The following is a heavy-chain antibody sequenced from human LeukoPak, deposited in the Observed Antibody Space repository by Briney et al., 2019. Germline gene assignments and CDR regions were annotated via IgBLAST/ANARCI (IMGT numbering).Heavy chain of an antibody. D-gene: IGHD6-13*01. V-gene: IGHV3-21*01. CDR1: GFTFSSYG. CDR3: ARAAYSSTWYSRYFDL. CDR2: ISSSSSYI. J-gene: IGHJ2*01. Sequence: GGSLRLSCAASGFTFSSYGMNWVRQAPGKGLEWVSSISSSSSYIYYADSVNGRFTISRENAKNSLYLQMNSLRAGDTAVYYCARAAYSSTWYSRYFDLWGHGTLVTVSS.